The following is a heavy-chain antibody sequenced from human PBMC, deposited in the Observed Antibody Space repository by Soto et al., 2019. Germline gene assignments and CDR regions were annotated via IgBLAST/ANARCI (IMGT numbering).Heavy chain of an antibody. CDR2: IYYSGST. D-gene: IGHD1-26*01. CDR3: ARDQSGTHDAFDI. J-gene: IGHJ3*02. CDR1: GGSISSGGYY. Sequence: QVQLQESGPGLVKPSQTLSLTCTVSGGSISSGGYYWSWIRQHPGKGLEWIGYIYYSGSTYYNPSLKSRVTGAGDTCKNQFSLKLSSVTAADTAVYYCARDQSGTHDAFDIWGQGTMVTVSS. V-gene: IGHV4-31*03.